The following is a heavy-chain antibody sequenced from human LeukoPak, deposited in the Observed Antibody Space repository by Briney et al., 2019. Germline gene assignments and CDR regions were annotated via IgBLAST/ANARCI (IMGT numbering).Heavy chain of an antibody. J-gene: IGHJ4*02. CDR2: IIADGGAT. CDR1: GFPFNTQD. Sequence: QPGGSLRLSCAASGFPFNTQDMRWVRQAPRKGLEWISSIIADGGATFYADSVRGRFTISRDNSRNTLDLQMNSLRVEDTAVYYCGKGRVSEWGQGTLVTVSS. D-gene: IGHD6-19*01. CDR3: GKGRVSE. V-gene: IGHV3-23*01.